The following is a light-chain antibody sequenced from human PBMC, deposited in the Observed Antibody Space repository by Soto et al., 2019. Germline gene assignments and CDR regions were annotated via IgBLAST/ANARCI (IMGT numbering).Light chain of an antibody. CDR3: CSYAGGNTLI. Sequence: QSALTQPASVSGSPGQSITISCTGTNGDVGSYDHVSWYQQYPGKAPKLIIYEVNKRPSGVSNRFSGAKSGNTASLTISGLQTEDEADYDCCSYAGGNTLIFGGGTKLTVL. CDR1: NGDVGSYDH. J-gene: IGLJ2*01. CDR2: EVN. V-gene: IGLV2-23*02.